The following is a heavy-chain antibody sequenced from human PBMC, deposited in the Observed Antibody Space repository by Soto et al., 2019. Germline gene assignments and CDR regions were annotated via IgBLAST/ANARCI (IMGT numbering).Heavy chain of an antibody. CDR1: GYTFTSFG. V-gene: IGHV1-18*04. Sequence: ASVKVSCKASGYTFTSFGITWVRQAPGQDLEWMGWISAYNGDTKYAPRLQGRVTMTTDTSATTAYMELSSLRSDDTAVYYCARGRHCSSGYYSLLDYWGQG. CDR3: ARGRHCSSGYYSLLDY. J-gene: IGHJ4*02. D-gene: IGHD3-22*01. CDR2: ISAYNGDT.